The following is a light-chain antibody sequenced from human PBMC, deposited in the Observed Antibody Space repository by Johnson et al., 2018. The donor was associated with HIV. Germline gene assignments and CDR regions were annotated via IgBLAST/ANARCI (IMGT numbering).Light chain of an antibody. CDR3: VTWDNSLSAYV. J-gene: IGLJ1*01. CDR2: DNH. V-gene: IGLV1-51*01. Sequence: QSVLTQPPSVSAAPGQKVTISCSGSSSNIGNNYVSWYQHLPGTAPKLLIYDNHKRPSGIPDRFSGSKSGTSVTLAITGLQTGDEADYYCVTWDNSLSAYVFGTGTTVTVL. CDR1: SSNIGNNY.